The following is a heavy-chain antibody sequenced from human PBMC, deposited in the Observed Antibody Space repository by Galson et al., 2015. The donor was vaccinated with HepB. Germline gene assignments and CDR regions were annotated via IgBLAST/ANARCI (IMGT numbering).Heavy chain of an antibody. Sequence: TLSLTCTVSGGSISSSSYYWGWIRQPPGKGLEWIGSIYYSGSTYYNPSLKSRVTISVDTSKNQFSLKLSSVTAADTAVYYCARRPTTVVTLMGYYYYGMDVWGQGTTVTVSS. D-gene: IGHD4-23*01. CDR3: ARRPTTVVTLMGYYYYGMDV. V-gene: IGHV4-39*01. CDR1: GGSISSSSYY. CDR2: IYYSGST. J-gene: IGHJ6*02.